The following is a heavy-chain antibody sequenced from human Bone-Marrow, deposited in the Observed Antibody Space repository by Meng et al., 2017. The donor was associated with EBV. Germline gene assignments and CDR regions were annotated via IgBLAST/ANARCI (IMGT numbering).Heavy chain of an antibody. Sequence: EVQLVESGGGLVKPGGSRRLSGAASGFTFSSYSMNWVRQAPGKGLEWVSSISSSSSYIYYADSVKGRFTISRDNAKNSLYLQMNSLRAEDTAVYYCARDDGNYYDGEYYFDYWGQGTLVTVSS. D-gene: IGHD3-22*01. CDR1: GFTFSSYS. CDR3: ARDDGNYYDGEYYFDY. CDR2: ISSSSSYI. J-gene: IGHJ4*02. V-gene: IGHV3-21*01.